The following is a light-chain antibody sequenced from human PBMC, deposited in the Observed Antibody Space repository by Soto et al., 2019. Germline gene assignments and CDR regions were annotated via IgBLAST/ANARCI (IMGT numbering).Light chain of an antibody. CDR1: QTMSTY. CDR2: AAS. CDR3: QQTSRFPWT. J-gene: IGKJ1*01. V-gene: IGKV1-39*01. Sequence: DIQMTQSPPSLSASVGDRVTITCRASQTMSTYLNWYQQKPGKAPKLLIYAASSLQSGVPSTFSGSGSGTDFTLTINSLQPEDFATYYCQQTSRFPWTFGQGTKVEVE.